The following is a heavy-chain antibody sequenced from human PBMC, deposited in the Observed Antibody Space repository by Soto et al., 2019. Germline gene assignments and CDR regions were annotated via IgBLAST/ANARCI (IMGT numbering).Heavy chain of an antibody. CDR3: ARAGGGLRHDAFDI. J-gene: IGHJ3*02. V-gene: IGHV1-2*04. D-gene: IGHD5-12*01. CDR1: GYTFTGYY. Sequence: QVQLVQSGAEVKKPGASVKVSCKASGYTFTGYYMHWVRQAPGQGLEWMGWINPNSGGTNYAQKFQGWVTMTRDTSNSTADMELSRLRSDDTAVYYCARAGGGLRHDAFDIWGQGTMVTVSS. CDR2: INPNSGGT.